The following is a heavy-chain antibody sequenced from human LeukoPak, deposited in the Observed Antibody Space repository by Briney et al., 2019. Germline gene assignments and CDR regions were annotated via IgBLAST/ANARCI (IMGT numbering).Heavy chain of an antibody. Sequence: SETLSLTCTVSGGSVSSGSYWSWIRQPPGKGLEWIGYIYYSGSTNYNPSLQSRVTISVDTSKSQFSLKLSSVTAADTAVYYCARQIAVAGEWAFDIWGQGTMVTVSS. V-gene: IGHV4-61*01. D-gene: IGHD6-19*01. CDR3: ARQIAVAGEWAFDI. J-gene: IGHJ3*02. CDR2: IYYSGST. CDR1: GGSVSSGSY.